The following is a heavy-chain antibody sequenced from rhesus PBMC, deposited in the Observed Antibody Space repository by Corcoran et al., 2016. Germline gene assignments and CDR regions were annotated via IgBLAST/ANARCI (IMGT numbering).Heavy chain of an antibody. V-gene: IGHV4-65*01. Sequence: QVLLQESGPGLVKPSETLSLTCAVPGASITSSDWWTWIRQPPGKGLAGIGYVAGNRGSTYYNPSLKSRVTISTDTSRNQLSLTLNSVTAADTAVYYCGRLRYTSFSYPYYYDYWGQGVLLTVSS. CDR2: VAGNRGST. D-gene: IGHD3-40*01. CDR3: GRLRYTSFSYPYYYDY. J-gene: IGHJ4*01. CDR1: GASITSSDW.